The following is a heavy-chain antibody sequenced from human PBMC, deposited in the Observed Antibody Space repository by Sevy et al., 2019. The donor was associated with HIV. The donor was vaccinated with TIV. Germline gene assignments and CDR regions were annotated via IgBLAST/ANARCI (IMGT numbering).Heavy chain of an antibody. Sequence: ASVKVSCKASGYTFTDFYIHWVRQAPGQGLEWMGWINPKTGGTNNEQKFQDRVTMSRDMSISTHFIEMTRLRSDDTAVYYCARGIAAGGTDWYFDLWGRGTLVTVSS. J-gene: IGHJ2*01. CDR2: INPKTGGT. D-gene: IGHD6-13*01. CDR1: GYTFTDFY. CDR3: ARGIAAGGTDWYFDL. V-gene: IGHV1-2*02.